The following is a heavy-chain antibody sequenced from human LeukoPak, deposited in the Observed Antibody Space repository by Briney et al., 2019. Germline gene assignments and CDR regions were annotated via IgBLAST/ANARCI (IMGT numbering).Heavy chain of an antibody. Sequence: SVTVSCKASGGTFSSYAISWVRQAPGQGLEWMGRIIPILGIANYAQKFQGRVTITADKSTSTAYMELSSLRSEDTAVYYCARASKLRYFDPYGMDVWGHGTTVTVSS. D-gene: IGHD3-9*01. CDR3: ARASKLRYFDPYGMDV. J-gene: IGHJ6*02. CDR1: GGTFSSYA. V-gene: IGHV1-69*04. CDR2: IIPILGIA.